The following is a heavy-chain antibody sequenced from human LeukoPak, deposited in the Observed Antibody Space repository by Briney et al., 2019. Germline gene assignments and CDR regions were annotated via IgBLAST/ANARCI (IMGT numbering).Heavy chain of an antibody. CDR3: ARDLLYYYDSSGYSPLGY. V-gene: IGHV3-74*01. CDR1: GFTFSSYW. D-gene: IGHD3-22*01. CDR2: INSDGSST. J-gene: IGHJ4*02. Sequence: SGGSLRLSCAASGFTFSSYWMHWVRQAPGKGLVWVSRINSDGSSTSYADSVKGRFTISRDNAKNTLYLQMNSLRAEDTAVYYCARDLLYYYDSSGYSPLGYWGQGTLVTVSS.